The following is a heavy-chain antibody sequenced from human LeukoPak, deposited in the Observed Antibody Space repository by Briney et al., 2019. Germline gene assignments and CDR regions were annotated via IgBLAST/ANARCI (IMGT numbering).Heavy chain of an antibody. CDR1: GFTFSSYA. CDR2: ISGSGGST. Sequence: GGSLRLSCAASGFTFSSYAIGWVRQAPGKGLGWVPAISGSGGSTYYADSVKGRFTISRDNSKNTLYLQMNSLRAEDTAVYYCAKVDQLLPDYWGQGTLVTVSS. V-gene: IGHV3-23*01. CDR3: AKVDQLLPDY. D-gene: IGHD2-2*01. J-gene: IGHJ4*02.